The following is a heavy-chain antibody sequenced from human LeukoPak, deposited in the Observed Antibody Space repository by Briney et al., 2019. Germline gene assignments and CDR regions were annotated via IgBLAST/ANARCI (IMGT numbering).Heavy chain of an antibody. Sequence: GGSLRLSCAASGFTVSSNYMSWVRQAPGKGLEWVSIIYSGGSTFYADSVKGRFTISRDNAKNSLFLQMNSLTADDTAMYYCVRPYSSDWHWGQGTLVTVSS. V-gene: IGHV3-53*01. CDR1: GFTVSSNY. CDR2: IYSGGST. D-gene: IGHD6-19*01. CDR3: VRPYSSDWH. J-gene: IGHJ4*02.